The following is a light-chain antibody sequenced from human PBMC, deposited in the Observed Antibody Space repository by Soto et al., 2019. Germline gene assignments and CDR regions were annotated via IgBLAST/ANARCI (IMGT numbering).Light chain of an antibody. Sequence: EIVLTQSPATLFLSPGERATLSCRASQSVSTYLAWYQQKAGQAPRLLIYGASNRATGIPARFRGSGSGTDFTLTISSLEPEDSAVYYCLQRSNWLTFGGGTKVEIK. CDR1: QSVSTY. CDR3: LQRSNWLT. CDR2: GAS. J-gene: IGKJ4*01. V-gene: IGKV3-11*01.